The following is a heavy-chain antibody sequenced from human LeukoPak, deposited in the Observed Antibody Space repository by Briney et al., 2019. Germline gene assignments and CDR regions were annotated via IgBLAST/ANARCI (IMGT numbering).Heavy chain of an antibody. CDR1: GYTFTDYY. CDR2: INPNSGGT. CDR3: ARANALYCSSTSCLFDY. J-gene: IGHJ4*02. D-gene: IGHD2-2*01. V-gene: IGHV1-2*02. Sequence: ASVRVSCKASGYTFTDYYIHWVRQAPGQGLEWMAWINPNSGGTYYAQNFHDRITLTRDTSISTAYMELSRLRSDDTAIYYCARANALYCSSTSCLFDYWGQGTLVTVSS.